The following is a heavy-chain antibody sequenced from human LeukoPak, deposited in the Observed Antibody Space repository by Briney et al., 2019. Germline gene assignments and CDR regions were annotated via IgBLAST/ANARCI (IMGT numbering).Heavy chain of an antibody. D-gene: IGHD3-16*01. V-gene: IGHV3-73*01. Sequence: GGSLKLSCAASGFTFSGSAMHWVRQASGKGLEWVGRIRSKANSYATAYAASVKGRFTISRDDSKNAAYLQMNSLKTEDTAVYYCAKVSRGCPARETMGVFDYWGQGTLVTVSS. CDR2: IRSKANSYAT. J-gene: IGHJ4*02. CDR1: GFTFSGSA. CDR3: AKVSRGCPARETMGVFDY.